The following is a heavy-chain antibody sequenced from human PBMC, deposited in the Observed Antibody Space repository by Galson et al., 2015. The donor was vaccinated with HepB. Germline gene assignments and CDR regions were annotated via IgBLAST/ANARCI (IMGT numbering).Heavy chain of an antibody. Sequence: SLRLSCAASGFTFSSYAMHWVRQAPGKGLEWVAVISYDGSNKYYADSVKGRFTISRDNSKNTLYLQMDSLRAEDTAVYYCARGRAYVLLWFGESIWAYWGQGTLVTVSS. V-gene: IGHV3-30-3*01. CDR1: GFTFSSYA. J-gene: IGHJ4*02. CDR2: ISYDGSNK. D-gene: IGHD3-10*01. CDR3: ARGRAYVLLWFGESIWAY.